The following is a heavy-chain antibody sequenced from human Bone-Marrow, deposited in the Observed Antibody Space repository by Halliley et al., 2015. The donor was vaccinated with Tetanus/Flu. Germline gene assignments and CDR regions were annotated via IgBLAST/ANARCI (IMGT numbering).Heavy chain of an antibody. V-gene: IGHV3-30-3*01. CDR3: ARERISPYFFDY. Sequence: WVVVTSSDGADKYPADSVKGRFTSSRDTSKNTLYVQMNSLRPEDPAIYYCARERISPYFFDYWGQGTLVTVSS. CDR2: TSSDGADK. J-gene: IGHJ4*02.